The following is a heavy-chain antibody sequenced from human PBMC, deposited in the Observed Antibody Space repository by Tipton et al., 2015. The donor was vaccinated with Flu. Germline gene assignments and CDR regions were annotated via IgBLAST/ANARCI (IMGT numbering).Heavy chain of an antibody. D-gene: IGHD4-17*01. Sequence: TLSLTCTVSGDSINNYYWSWIRQHPGKGLEWIAYTSYSGSTFYNPPLKSRVTTSLDTSKNQFSLKVSSVTAADTAVYYCARRGYGDYAPIDYWGQGTLVTVSS. CDR1: GDSINNYY. V-gene: IGHV4-31*03. CDR2: TSYSGST. CDR3: ARRGYGDYAPIDY. J-gene: IGHJ4*02.